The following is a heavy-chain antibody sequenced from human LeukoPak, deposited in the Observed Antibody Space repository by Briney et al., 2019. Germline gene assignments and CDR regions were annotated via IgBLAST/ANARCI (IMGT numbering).Heavy chain of an antibody. J-gene: IGHJ3*02. V-gene: IGHV3-53*05. CDR3: ATNAVVVAATGVLDI. CDR2: IYGGGDT. Sequence: GGSLRLSCAASTTVRSNYMTCVRQAPGKGLEWVSVIYGGGDTYYADSVKGRFTISRDNSQNTLYLQMNGLRVEDTGVYYCATNAVVVAATGVLDIWGQGTMVTVSS. CDR1: TTVRSNY. D-gene: IGHD2-15*01.